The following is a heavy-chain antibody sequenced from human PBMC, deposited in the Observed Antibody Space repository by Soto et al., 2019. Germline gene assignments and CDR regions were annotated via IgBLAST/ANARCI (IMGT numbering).Heavy chain of an antibody. V-gene: IGHV1-18*01. CDR1: GYAFTTYG. Sequence: QVHLVQSGAEVKKPGASVKVSYKGSGYAFTTYGITWVRQAPGQGLEWMGWISAHNGNTNYAQKFQGRVTITADESTSTAYMELSSLRSEDTAVYYCARDGGRVRATVTTFYYYGMDVWGQGTTVTVSS. CDR3: ARDGGRVRATVTTFYYYGMDV. J-gene: IGHJ6*02. D-gene: IGHD4-17*01. CDR2: ISAHNGNT.